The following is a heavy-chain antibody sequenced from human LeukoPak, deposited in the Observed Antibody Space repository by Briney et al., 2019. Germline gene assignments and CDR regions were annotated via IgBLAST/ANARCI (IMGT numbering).Heavy chain of an antibody. Sequence: SETLSLTCAVYGGSFSGYYWSWIRQPPVKGLEWIGEINHSGSTNYNPSLKSRVTISVDTSKNQFSLKLSSVTAADTAVYYCARRITMTIAPHPYNWFDPWGQGTLVTVSS. CDR1: GGSFSGYY. CDR2: INHSGST. CDR3: ARRITMTIAPHPYNWFDP. V-gene: IGHV4-34*01. J-gene: IGHJ5*02. D-gene: IGHD3-22*01.